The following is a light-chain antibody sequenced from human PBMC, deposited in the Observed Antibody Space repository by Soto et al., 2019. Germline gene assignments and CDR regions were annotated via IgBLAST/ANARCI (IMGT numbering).Light chain of an antibody. Sequence: EIVLTQSPATLSLSPGERATLSFRASQSVSSYLAWYQQKPGQAPRLLIYGASSRATGIPDRFSGSGSGTDFTLTIIRLEPEDFATYYCQQLNSYPITFGQGTRLEIK. CDR1: QSVSSY. V-gene: IGKV3-11*01. J-gene: IGKJ5*01. CDR2: GAS. CDR3: QQLNSYPIT.